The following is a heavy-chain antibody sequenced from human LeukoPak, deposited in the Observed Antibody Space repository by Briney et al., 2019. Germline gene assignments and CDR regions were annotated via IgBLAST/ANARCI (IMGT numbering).Heavy chain of an antibody. J-gene: IGHJ6*02. CDR2: TVSEIDGGTT. D-gene: IGHD1-7*01. CDR3: TTDEDWNYARKDV. Sequence: GGSLRLSCAASGFTFNYAWMSWVRQVPGKGLEWVGQTVSEIDGGTTDYAAPVKGRFTISRDDSKSTLYLQMNSLKIEDTAVYYCTTDEDWNYARKDVWGQGATVIVSS. CDR1: GFTFNYAW. V-gene: IGHV3-15*04.